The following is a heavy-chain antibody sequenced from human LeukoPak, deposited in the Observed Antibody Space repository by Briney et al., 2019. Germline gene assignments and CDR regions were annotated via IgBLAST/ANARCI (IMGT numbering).Heavy chain of an antibody. V-gene: IGHV1-18*01. Sequence: GASVKVSCKASGYTFSNYGISWVRQAPGQGLEWMGWISGDTGNTRYAQEFEGRVTMTTDTSTSTAYMELRSLRSDDTAVYYCGRDVVWLVRGYYYYGMDVWGQGTTVTVSS. CDR1: GYTFSNYG. CDR2: ISGDTGNT. D-gene: IGHD3-10*01. CDR3: GRDVVWLVRGYYYYGMDV. J-gene: IGHJ6*02.